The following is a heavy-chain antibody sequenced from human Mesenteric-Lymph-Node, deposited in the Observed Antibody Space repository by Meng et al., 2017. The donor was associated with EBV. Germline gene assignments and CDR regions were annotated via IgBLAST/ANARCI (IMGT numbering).Heavy chain of an antibody. V-gene: IGHV1-3*01. CDR2: INAGNGNT. CDR3: ARGIAVAGRTDY. CDR1: GYTFTSYA. D-gene: IGHD6-19*01. Sequence: VQSVRSGAEVKKPGASVKVSCKASGYTFTSYARHWVRQAPGQRLEWMGWINAGNGNTKYSQKFQGRVTITRDTSASTAYMELSSLRSEDTAVYYCARGIAVAGRTDYWGQGTLVTVSS. J-gene: IGHJ4*02.